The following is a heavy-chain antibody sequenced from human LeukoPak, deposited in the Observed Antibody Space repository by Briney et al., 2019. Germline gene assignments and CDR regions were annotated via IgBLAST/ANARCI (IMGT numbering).Heavy chain of an antibody. CDR2: INPNRGST. D-gene: IGHD3-10*02. V-gene: IGHV1-46*01. CDR1: GYTFTSYY. CDR3: ARAGPVGYYVFSGWYYYYMDV. Sequence: GASVKVSCKASGYTFTSYYMYWVRQAPGQGLEWMGIINPNRGSTSYAQKFQGRVTMTRDMSTSTVYMELSSLRSEDTAIYYCARAGPVGYYVFSGWYYYYMDVWGKGTTVTVSS. J-gene: IGHJ6*03.